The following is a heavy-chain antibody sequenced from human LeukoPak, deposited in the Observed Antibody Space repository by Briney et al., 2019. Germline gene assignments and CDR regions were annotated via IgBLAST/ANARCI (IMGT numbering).Heavy chain of an antibody. CDR3: VRTPPNWGFDY. CDR2: MSPNSGDT. V-gene: IGHV1-8*02. D-gene: IGHD7-27*01. Sequence: GESLKISCKGSGYSFTSYWIGWVRQMPGKGLEWMGWMSPNSGDTGYAQKFQGRVTMTSDSSISTAYMELSSLRSEDTAIYYCVRTPPNWGFDYWGQGTLVTVSS. J-gene: IGHJ4*02. CDR1: GYSFTSYW.